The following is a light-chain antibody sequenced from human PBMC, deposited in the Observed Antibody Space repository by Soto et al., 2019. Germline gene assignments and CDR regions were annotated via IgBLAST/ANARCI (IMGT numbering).Light chain of an antibody. J-gene: IGKJ1*01. CDR3: QQYKDNVT. CDR2: KAS. Sequence: DIQMTQSPSTLSASVGDRVTITCRASQSVSRWLAWYQQKPGKAPKLLIYKASTLESGVPSRFSGSGSGTEFTLAISSLQPDDSATYYCQQYKDNVTLGQVTKVDIK. V-gene: IGKV1-5*03. CDR1: QSVSRW.